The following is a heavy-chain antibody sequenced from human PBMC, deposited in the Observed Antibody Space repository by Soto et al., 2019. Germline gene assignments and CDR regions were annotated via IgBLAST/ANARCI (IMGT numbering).Heavy chain of an antibody. V-gene: IGHV5-51*01. CDR3: VRQRGGYCVSVSCSVGYFYGMDV. D-gene: IGHD2-2*01. Sequence: GESLKISCKGSGYSFSSYWIGWVRQMPGKGLEWMGIIYPADSDTRYSPSFQGHSTISVDKSITTAYLQWNSLKASDTAMYYCVRQRGGYCVSVSCSVGYFYGMDVWGQGTTVTVSS. CDR1: GYSFSSYW. J-gene: IGHJ6*02. CDR2: IYPADSDT.